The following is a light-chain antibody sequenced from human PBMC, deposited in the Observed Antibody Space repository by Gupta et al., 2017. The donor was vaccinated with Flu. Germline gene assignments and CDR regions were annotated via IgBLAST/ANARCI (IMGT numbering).Light chain of an antibody. CDR3: QAWDSITAV. Sequence: TCSGHKLGDKYACWYQQKPDQSPVLVIYEDTRRPSGIPERFSGSNSGNTATLTINGTQAMDEADYYCQAWDSITAVFGGGTQLTVL. CDR1: KLGDKY. V-gene: IGLV3-1*01. J-gene: IGLJ7*01. CDR2: EDT.